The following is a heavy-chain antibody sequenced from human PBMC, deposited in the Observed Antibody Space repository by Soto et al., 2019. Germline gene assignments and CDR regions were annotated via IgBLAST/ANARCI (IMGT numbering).Heavy chain of an antibody. CDR2: ITGSSSNL. D-gene: IGHD3-9*01. V-gene: IGHV3-23*01. CDR3: AKGGAVYGLLTHDY. CDR1: GFTFRDYA. J-gene: IGHJ4*02. Sequence: EVQLLESGGGLEQPGGSLRLSCAASGFTFRDYAMSWVRQAPGTGLEWVTTITGSSSNLYYSDSVKGRFAISRDNHKNTLALQMDSLTAEDTAVYYCAKGGAVYGLLTHDYWGQGTLVTVSS.